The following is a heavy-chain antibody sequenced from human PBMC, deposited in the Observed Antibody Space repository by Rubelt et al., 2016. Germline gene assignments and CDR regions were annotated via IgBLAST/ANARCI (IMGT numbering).Heavy chain of an antibody. V-gene: IGHV3-48*01. J-gene: IGHJ4*02. Sequence: EVQLVESGGGLVQPGGSLRLSCAASGFTFSSYSMNWVRQAPGKGLEWVSYISSSSSTIYYADSVKGRFTISRDNSKNTLYLQMNSLRAEDTAVYYCAKEDYDFWSGSAYWGQGTLVTVAS. CDR2: ISSSSSTI. D-gene: IGHD3-3*01. CDR3: AKEDYDFWSGSAY. CDR1: GFTFSSYS.